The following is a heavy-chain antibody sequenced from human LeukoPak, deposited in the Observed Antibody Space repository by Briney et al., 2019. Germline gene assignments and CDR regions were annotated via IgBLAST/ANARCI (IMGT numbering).Heavy chain of an antibody. Sequence: SETLSLTCTVSGGSISSYYWSWIRQPPGKGLEWIGEINHSGGTNYNPSLKSRVTISVDTSKNQFSLKLSSVTAADTAVYYCARAYQQPIEYWFDPWGQGTLVTVSS. CDR2: INHSGGT. CDR3: ARAYQQPIEYWFDP. CDR1: GGSISSYY. D-gene: IGHD2-2*01. J-gene: IGHJ5*02. V-gene: IGHV4-34*01.